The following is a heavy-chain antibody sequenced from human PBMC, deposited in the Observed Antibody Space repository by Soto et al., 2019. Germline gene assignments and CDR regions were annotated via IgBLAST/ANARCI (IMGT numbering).Heavy chain of an antibody. V-gene: IGHV3-23*01. CDR2: IGTSASDT. CDR1: GVTFSNYA. J-gene: IGHJ4*02. Sequence: EVEILESGGGLVQPGGSLRLSCTVSGVTFSNYAFTWARQAPGKGLEWVSTIGTSASDTNYADSVKGRVTAFRDNSKNTLSLQMNSLRAEDTAVYYCTKRGANGGQLEYWGQGTLVTVSS. D-gene: IGHD7-27*01. CDR3: TKRGANGGQLEY.